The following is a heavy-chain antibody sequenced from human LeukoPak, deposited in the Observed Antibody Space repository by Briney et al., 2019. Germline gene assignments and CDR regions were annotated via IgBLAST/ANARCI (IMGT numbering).Heavy chain of an antibody. Sequence: GGSLRLSCVASGFTFSNYWMTWVRQAPGKGLEWVTAISYDGSNKYYADSVKGRFTISRDNSKNTLYVQMNSLRAEDTAVYYCARVYYDSSGYYSPATVADWGQGTLVTVSS. CDR1: GFTFSNYW. CDR3: ARVYYDSSGYYSPATVAD. J-gene: IGHJ4*02. CDR2: ISYDGSNK. D-gene: IGHD3-22*01. V-gene: IGHV3-30*03.